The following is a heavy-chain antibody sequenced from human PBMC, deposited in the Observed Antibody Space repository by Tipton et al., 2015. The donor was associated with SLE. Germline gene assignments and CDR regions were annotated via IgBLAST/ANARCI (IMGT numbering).Heavy chain of an antibody. CDR2: IYYSGRT. V-gene: IGHV4-39*07. CDR3: ARLQWFRRGGWFDP. J-gene: IGHJ5*02. Sequence: TLSLTCTVSGGSISSSSYYWGWIRQPPGKGLEWIVSIYYSGRTYYNPSLKSRVTISVDTSKNQFSLKLSSVTAADTAVYYCARLQWFRRGGWFDPWGQGTLVTVSS. D-gene: IGHD3-10*01. CDR1: GGSISSSSYY.